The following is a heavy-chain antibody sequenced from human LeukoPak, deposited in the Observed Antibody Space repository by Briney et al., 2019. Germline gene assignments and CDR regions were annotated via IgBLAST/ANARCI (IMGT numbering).Heavy chain of an antibody. V-gene: IGHV3-23*01. CDR1: GFTFSSYW. J-gene: IGHJ4*02. CDR3: ARDQASFYFGSGSYSFDY. CDR2: ISGTGGST. Sequence: GGSLRLSCAASGFTFSSYWMHWVRQAPGKGLEWVSAISGTGGSTNYADSVKGRFTISRDNSKNTVYLQMNSLRGEDTAVYYCARDQASFYFGSGSYSFDYWGPGTLVTVSS. D-gene: IGHD3-10*01.